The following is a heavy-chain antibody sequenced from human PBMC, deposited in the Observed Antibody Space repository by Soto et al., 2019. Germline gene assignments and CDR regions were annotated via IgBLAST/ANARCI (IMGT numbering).Heavy chain of an antibody. D-gene: IGHD3-22*01. CDR2: IYYSGST. V-gene: IGHV4-31*03. CDR3: AREYYYDSSGFDY. CDR1: GVSISSGGYY. Sequence: PSETLSLTCTVSGVSISSGGYYWTWIRQHPQKGLEWIGHIYYSGSTYYNPSLKSRVTVSVDTSKNQFSLKLSSVTAAGTAVYYCAREYYYDSSGFDYWGQGTLVTVSS. J-gene: IGHJ4*02.